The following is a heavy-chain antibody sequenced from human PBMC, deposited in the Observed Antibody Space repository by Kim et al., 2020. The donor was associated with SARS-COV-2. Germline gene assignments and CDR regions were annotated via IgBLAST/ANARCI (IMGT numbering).Heavy chain of an antibody. D-gene: IGHD3-22*01. V-gene: IGHV4-34*01. CDR3: ARGRKYYYDSSGYLDY. J-gene: IGHJ4*02. Sequence: SLKSRVPISVDTSKNQFSLKLSSVTAADTAVYYCARGRKYYYDSSGYLDYWGQGTLVTVSS.